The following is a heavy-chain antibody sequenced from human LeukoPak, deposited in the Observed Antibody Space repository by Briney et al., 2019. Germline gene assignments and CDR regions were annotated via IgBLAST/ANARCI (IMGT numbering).Heavy chain of an antibody. CDR3: VKGYCSSISCFGDY. Sequence: GGSLRLSCAASGFTVSSSHMTWVRQAVGKGLEWVSFIYSGGDTYYADSVKGRFTISRDNSKNTLYLQMSSLRAEDTAVYYCVKGYCSSISCFGDYWGQGTLVTFSS. CDR2: IYSGGDT. D-gene: IGHD2-2*01. J-gene: IGHJ4*02. V-gene: IGHV3-53*05. CDR1: GFTVSSSH.